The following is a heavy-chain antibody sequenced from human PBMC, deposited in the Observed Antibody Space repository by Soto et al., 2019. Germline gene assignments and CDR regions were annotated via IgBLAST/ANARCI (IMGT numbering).Heavy chain of an antibody. CDR2: IYYSGST. V-gene: IGHV4-31*02. CDR3: VRATHFLPVAGTIWAFDI. D-gene: IGHD6-13*01. CDR1: GGSIYSGGYY. Sequence: QVQLQESGPGLVKPSQTLSLTCTVSGGSIYSGGYYWSWIRQHPGKGLEWIGYIYYSGSTFYNPSLKSRVTISTDTSKNQFSLNLTSVTAADSAVYYCVRATHFLPVAGTIWAFDIWGQGTMVTVSS. J-gene: IGHJ3*02.